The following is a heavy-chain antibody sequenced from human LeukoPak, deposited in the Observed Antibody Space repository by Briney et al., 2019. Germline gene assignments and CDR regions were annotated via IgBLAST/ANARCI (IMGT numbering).Heavy chain of an antibody. Sequence: GASVTVSCKASGYTFTSYGISWVRQAPGQGLEWMGWISAYNGHTKYAQKFQGRVTMTTETSTSTAYMELRSLRSDDTAVYYCARGFPPRRNYDSSGYYSYYFDYWGQGTLVTVSS. CDR2: ISAYNGHT. CDR1: GYTFTSYG. CDR3: ARGFPPRRNYDSSGYYSYYFDY. V-gene: IGHV1-18*01. D-gene: IGHD3-22*01. J-gene: IGHJ4*02.